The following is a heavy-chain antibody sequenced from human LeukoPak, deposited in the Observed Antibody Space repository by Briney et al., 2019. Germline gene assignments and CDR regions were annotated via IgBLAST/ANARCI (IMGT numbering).Heavy chain of an antibody. CDR2: ISYDGSNK. Sequence: GGSLRLSCAASGFTFSSYAMHWVRQAPGKGLEWVAVISYDGSNKYYADSVKGRFTISGDNSKSTLYLQMNSLRAEDTAVYYCASGDCSSTSCYYCGFDPWGQGTLVTVSS. D-gene: IGHD2-2*01. CDR3: ASGDCSSTSCYYCGFDP. CDR1: GFTFSSYA. J-gene: IGHJ5*02. V-gene: IGHV3-30-3*01.